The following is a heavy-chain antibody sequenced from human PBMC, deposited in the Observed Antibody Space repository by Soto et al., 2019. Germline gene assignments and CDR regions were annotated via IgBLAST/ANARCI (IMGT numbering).Heavy chain of an antibody. V-gene: IGHV1-58*01. CDR2: IVVGTGTA. CDR3: ASVRGYSSGWYEFYYFDY. Sequence: SVKVSCKASGITFRRTAVQWMRQARGQRLEWIGRIVVGTGTANYAQKFQGRVTITADESTSTAYMELSSLRSEDTAVYYCASVRGYSSGWYEFYYFDYWGQGTLVTVSS. D-gene: IGHD6-19*01. J-gene: IGHJ4*02. CDR1: GITFRRTA.